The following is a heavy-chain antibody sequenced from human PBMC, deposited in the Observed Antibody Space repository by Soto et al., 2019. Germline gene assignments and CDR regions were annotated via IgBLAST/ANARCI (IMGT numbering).Heavy chain of an antibody. D-gene: IGHD1-1*01. CDR2: ISSTGSIT. V-gene: IGHV3-48*03. CDR1: GFTFSSYE. CDR3: APAPTGLGV. Sequence: GGSLRLSCVASGFTFSSYEMNWVRQAPGKGLEWVSYISSTGSITHYPDSVRGRFTISRDNAKNSLFLQMSSLRVEDTAVYYCAPAPTGLGVWAQGTTVTVSS. J-gene: IGHJ6*02.